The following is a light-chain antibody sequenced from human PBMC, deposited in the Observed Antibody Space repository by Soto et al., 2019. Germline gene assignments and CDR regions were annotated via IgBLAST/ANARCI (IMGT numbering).Light chain of an antibody. V-gene: IGKV1-5*03. J-gene: IGKJ2*01. CDR1: QSISSW. CDR2: QAS. CDR3: QLYDSYSYT. Sequence: DIQMTQSPSTPPASVGDRVTITCRASQSISSWLAWYQQKPGKAPKLLIKQASTLESWVPSRFSGRGSGTEFTLTISSLQSDDVATYYCQLYDSYSYTFGQGTKLEIK.